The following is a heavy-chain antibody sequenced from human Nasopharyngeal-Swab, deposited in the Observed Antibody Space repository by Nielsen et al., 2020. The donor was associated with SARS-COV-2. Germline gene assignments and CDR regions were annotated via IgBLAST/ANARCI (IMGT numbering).Heavy chain of an antibody. CDR3: ARDARLRGYSGYACDY. D-gene: IGHD5-12*01. CDR2: IYYSGST. Sequence: SETLSLTCAVYGGSFSGYYWSWIRQHPGKGLEWIGYIYYSGSTYYNPSLKSRVTISVDTSKNQFSLKLSSVTAADTAVYYCARDARLRGYSGYACDYWGQGTLVTFSS. J-gene: IGHJ4*02. V-gene: IGHV4-31*11. CDR1: GGSFSGYY.